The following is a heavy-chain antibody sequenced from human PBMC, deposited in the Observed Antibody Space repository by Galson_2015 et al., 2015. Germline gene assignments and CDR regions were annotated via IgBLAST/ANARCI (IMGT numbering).Heavy chain of an antibody. CDR2: ISGSGGST. CDR3: AKVPLSWFYYFDY. CDR1: GFTFSSYA. V-gene: IGHV3-23*01. Sequence: SLRLSCAASGFTFSSYAMSWVRQAPGKGLEWVSAISGSGGSTYYADSVKGRFTISRDNSKNTLYLQMNSLRAEDTAVYYCAKVPLSWFYYFDYWGQGTLVTVSS. D-gene: IGHD3-10*01. J-gene: IGHJ4*02.